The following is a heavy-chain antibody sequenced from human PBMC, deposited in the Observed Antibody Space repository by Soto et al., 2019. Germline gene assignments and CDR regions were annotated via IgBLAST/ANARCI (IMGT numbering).Heavy chain of an antibody. Sequence: AGGSLRLSCAASGFTFSSYEMNWVRQAPGKGLEWVSYISSSGSTIYYADSVKGRFTISRDNAKNSLYLQMNSLRAEDTAVYYCARDVIDLFGMDVWGQGTTVTVSS. CDR1: GFTFSSYE. J-gene: IGHJ6*02. V-gene: IGHV3-48*03. CDR3: ARDVIDLFGMDV. CDR2: ISSSGSTI.